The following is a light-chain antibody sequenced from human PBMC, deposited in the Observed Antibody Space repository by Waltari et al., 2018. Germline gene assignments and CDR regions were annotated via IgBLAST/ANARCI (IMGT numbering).Light chain of an antibody. CDR2: SND. CDR3: TAWDDSVKVVA. Sequence: QSILTQSPSASGTPGQTVTISCSGSSSNIGPNPVNWSQQLPIAAPKLLIISNDHRLPGVPHRFSGSRSGTSASRAISGLQSDDEADYYCTAWDDSVKVVAFGGGTKLTVL. J-gene: IGLJ2*01. V-gene: IGLV1-44*01. CDR1: SSNIGPNP.